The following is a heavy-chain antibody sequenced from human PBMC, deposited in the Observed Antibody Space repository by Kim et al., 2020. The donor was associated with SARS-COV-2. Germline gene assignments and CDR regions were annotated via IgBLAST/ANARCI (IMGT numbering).Heavy chain of an antibody. V-gene: IGHV4-4*02. J-gene: IGHJ4*02. CDR3: ARDRGPASGSTTGTTGGVVC. CDR2: IYHSGST. D-gene: IGHD1-1*01. CDR1: GGSISSSNW. Sequence: SETLSLTCAVSGGSISSSNWWSWVRQPPGKGLEWIGEIYHSGSTNYNPSLESRVTISVDKSKNQFSLKLSSVTAADTAVYYCARDRGPASGSTTGTTGGVVCWGQGTLVTVSS.